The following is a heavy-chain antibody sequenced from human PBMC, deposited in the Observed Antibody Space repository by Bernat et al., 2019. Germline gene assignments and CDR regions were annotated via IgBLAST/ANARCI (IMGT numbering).Heavy chain of an antibody. CDR1: GFTFSNYG. V-gene: IGHV3-30*02. CDR3: AREFTVAGWFDY. Sequence: QVQLVESGGGVVQPGGSLRLSCAASGFTFSNYGMHWVRQAPGKGLEWVAFIQYDGGNKYYADSVKGRFTISRDNSKNTLYLQMNSLRAEDTTVYYCAREFTVAGWFDYWGQGTLVTVSS. J-gene: IGHJ4*02. D-gene: IGHD2-15*01. CDR2: IQYDGGNK.